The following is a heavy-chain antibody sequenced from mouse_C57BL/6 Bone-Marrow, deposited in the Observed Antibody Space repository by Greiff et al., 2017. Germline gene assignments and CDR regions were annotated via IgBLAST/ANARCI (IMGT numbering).Heavy chain of an antibody. J-gene: IGHJ2*01. D-gene: IGHD2-2*01. CDR1: GFTFSDYG. V-gene: IGHV5-17*01. CDR2: ISSGSSTI. Sequence: DVQLQESGGGLVKPGGSLKLSCAASGFTFSDYGMHWVRQAPEKGLEWVAYISSGSSTIYYADTVKGRFTISRDNAKNTLFLQMTSLRSEDTAMYYCARGYLDYWGQGTTLTVSS. CDR3: ARGYLDY.